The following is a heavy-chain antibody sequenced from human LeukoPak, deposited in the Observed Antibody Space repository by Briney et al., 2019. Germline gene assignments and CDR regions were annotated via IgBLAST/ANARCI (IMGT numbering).Heavy chain of an antibody. CDR2: IKEDGSEK. Sequence: PGGSLRLSCAASGFTFSTYWMTWVRQAPGKGLEWVANIKEDGSEKYYVDSVKGRFTISRDNAKNSLYLVMNSLRAEDTAVYYCRRSLMSWGQGTLVTVSS. D-gene: IGHD3-10*01. CDR3: RRSLMS. J-gene: IGHJ5*02. V-gene: IGHV3-7*03. CDR1: GFTFSTYW.